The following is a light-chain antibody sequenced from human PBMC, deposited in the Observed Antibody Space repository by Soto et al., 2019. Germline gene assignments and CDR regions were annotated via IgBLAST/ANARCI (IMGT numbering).Light chain of an antibody. Sequence: DIQMTQSPSSLSASVGDRVTITCRASQSVSRYLNWFQQKPGKAPELLIYLASNLQTGVPSRFSGSGSGTDFTLSITSLQPEDSATYYCQQSDTTPPTFGQGTEVEIK. V-gene: IGKV1-39*01. J-gene: IGKJ1*01. CDR3: QQSDTTPPT. CDR1: QSVSRY. CDR2: LAS.